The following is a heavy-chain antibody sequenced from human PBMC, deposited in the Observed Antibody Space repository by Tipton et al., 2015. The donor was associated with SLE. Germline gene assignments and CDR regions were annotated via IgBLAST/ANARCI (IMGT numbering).Heavy chain of an antibody. CDR3: ASSLDYYDSSHDAFDI. CDR2: IYTSGST. CDR1: GGSISSYY. Sequence: TLSLTCTVSGGSISSYYWSWIRQPAGKGLEWIGRIYTSGSTNYNPSLKSRVTISVDTSKNQFSLKLSSVTAADTAVYYCASSLDYYDSSHDAFDIWGQGTMVTVSS. J-gene: IGHJ3*02. D-gene: IGHD3-22*01. V-gene: IGHV4-4*07.